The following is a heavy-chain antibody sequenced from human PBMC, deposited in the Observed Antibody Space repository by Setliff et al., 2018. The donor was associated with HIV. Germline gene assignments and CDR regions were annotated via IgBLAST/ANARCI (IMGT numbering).Heavy chain of an antibody. CDR3: ASHLPPYSGNFDY. D-gene: IGHD1-26*01. CDR1: VGSFSGYY. CDR2: INHSGST. V-gene: IGHV4-34*01. J-gene: IGHJ4*01. Sequence: SETLSLTCAVYVGSFSGYYWSWIRHPPGKGLEWIGEINHSGSTNYNPSLKSRVTISVDTSKNQISLKLSSVTAADTAVYYCASHLPPYSGNFDYWGHGTLVTV.